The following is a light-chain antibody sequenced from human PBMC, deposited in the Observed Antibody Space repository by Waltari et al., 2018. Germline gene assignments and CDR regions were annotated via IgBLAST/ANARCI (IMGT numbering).Light chain of an antibody. CDR2: EVI. CDR3: CSYAGSGTYV. V-gene: IGLV2-23*02. Sequence: QSALTQPAPVSGTLGQSTTLSCTGTTSVVGRYNLVPWYQHHPGKAPKLMICEVIKRPPGVSDRFSGSKSGNAASLTISGLQAEDEADYYCCSYAGSGTYVFGTGTKVTVL. J-gene: IGLJ1*01. CDR1: TSVVGRYNL.